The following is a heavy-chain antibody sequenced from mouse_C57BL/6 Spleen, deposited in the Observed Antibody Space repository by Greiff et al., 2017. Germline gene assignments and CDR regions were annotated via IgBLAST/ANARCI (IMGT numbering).Heavy chain of an antibody. Sequence: QVQLQQPGAELVKPGASVKLSCKASGYTFTSYWMHWVKQRPGRGLEWIGRIDPNSGGTKYNEKFKGKATLTADKPSSTAYMQLSSLTSENSAVYYCARAHYGSSYIYYFDYWGQGTTLTVSS. V-gene: IGHV1-72*01. CDR1: GYTFTSYW. D-gene: IGHD1-1*01. CDR2: IDPNSGGT. CDR3: ARAHYGSSYIYYFDY. J-gene: IGHJ2*01.